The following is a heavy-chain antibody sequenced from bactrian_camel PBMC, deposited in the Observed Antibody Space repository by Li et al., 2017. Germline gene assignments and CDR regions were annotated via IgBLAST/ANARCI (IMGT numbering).Heavy chain of an antibody. Sequence: HVQLVESGGGSVQPGESLRLSCTATTRFSTDFLDSDMGWYRQTPGNECELVASVSASGITLYGDSVKGRFAISRDNAKNTLYLQMNSLETEDTAMYYCAKDVYGGIWSYNRADFGHWGQGTQVTVS. CDR2: VSASGIT. V-gene: IGHV3S53*01. J-gene: IGHJ6*01. CDR1: TRFSTDFLDSD. D-gene: IGHD6*01. CDR3: AKDVYGGIWSYNRADFGH.